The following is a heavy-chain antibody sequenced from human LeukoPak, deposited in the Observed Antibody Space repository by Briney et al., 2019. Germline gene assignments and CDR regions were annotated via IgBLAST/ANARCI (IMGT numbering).Heavy chain of an antibody. CDR3: ILAAAGTEFDS. Sequence: PGGSLRLSCAASGFTFSSYSMNWVRQAPGKGLVWVSRIDTDGSSTSYADSVKGRFTISRDNAKNTLYLQMSSLRAEDTAVYYCILAAAGTEFDSWGQGTLVTVSS. D-gene: IGHD6-13*01. J-gene: IGHJ4*02. CDR1: GFTFSSYS. CDR2: IDTDGSST. V-gene: IGHV3-74*01.